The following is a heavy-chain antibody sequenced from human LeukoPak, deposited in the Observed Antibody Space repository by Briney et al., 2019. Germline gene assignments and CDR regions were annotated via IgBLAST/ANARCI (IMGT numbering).Heavy chain of an antibody. Sequence: GGSLRLSCAASGFTFSTYAMNWVRQASGKGLEWVSTISGSGGSTYYADSVKGRFTISRDSSKNTLYLQMNSLRAEDTAVYYCAAGRSGHDQFDYWGQGTLVTVSS. CDR3: AAGRSGHDQFDY. CDR1: GFTFSTYA. V-gene: IGHV3-23*01. J-gene: IGHJ4*02. CDR2: ISGSGGST. D-gene: IGHD5-12*01.